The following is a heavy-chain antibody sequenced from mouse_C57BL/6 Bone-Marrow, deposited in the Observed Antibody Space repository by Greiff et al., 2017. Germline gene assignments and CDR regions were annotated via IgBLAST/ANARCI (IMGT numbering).Heavy chain of an antibody. D-gene: IGHD2-4*01. V-gene: IGHV1-4*01. Sequence: QVQLQQSGAELARPGASVKMSCKASGYTFTSYTMHWVKQRPVQGLEWIGYINPSSGYTKYNQKFKDKATLTADKSSSTAYMQLSSLTSEDSAVYYCARGRLRRVFDYWGQGTTLTFSS. CDR2: INPSSGYT. J-gene: IGHJ2*01. CDR1: GYTFTSYT. CDR3: ARGRLRRVFDY.